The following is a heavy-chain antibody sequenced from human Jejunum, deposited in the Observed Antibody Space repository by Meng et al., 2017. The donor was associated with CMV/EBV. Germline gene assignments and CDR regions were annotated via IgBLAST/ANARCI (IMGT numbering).Heavy chain of an antibody. CDR3: ARDRGDYGGNSGIFDF. CDR2: IYYSGTS. CDR1: SVSSYKSY. J-gene: IGHJ4*02. D-gene: IGHD4-23*01. V-gene: IGHV4-61*01. Sequence: SVSSYKSYWDWIRQPPGEGLEYIGCIYYSGTSSYNPSLQSRVTISADTSMNQFSLKLSSVTAADTAVYYCARDRGDYGGNSGIFDFWGQGTLVTVSS.